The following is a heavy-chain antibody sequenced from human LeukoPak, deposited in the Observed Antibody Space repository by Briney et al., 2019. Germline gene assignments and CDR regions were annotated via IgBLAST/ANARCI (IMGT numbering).Heavy chain of an antibody. J-gene: IGHJ4*02. D-gene: IGHD4-17*01. CDR1: GVSFNDYY. CDR3: TRMTTGRDY. CDR2: INHSGYT. V-gene: IGHV4-34*01. Sequence: PSETLSLTCAVSGVSFNDYYWSWVRQTPGKGLEWIGEINHSGYTNDSPSLKSRVTPSIDTSRKQFSLNLRSVTVADTGIYYCTRMTTGRDYWGQGTLVTVSS.